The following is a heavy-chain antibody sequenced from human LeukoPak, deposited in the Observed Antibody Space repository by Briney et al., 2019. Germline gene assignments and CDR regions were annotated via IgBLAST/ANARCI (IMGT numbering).Heavy chain of an antibody. J-gene: IGHJ4*02. CDR1: GGSISSYY. CDR2: IYYSGST. Sequence: PSETLSLTCTVSGGSISSYYWSWIRQPPGKGLEWIGYIYYSGSTNYNPSLKSRVTISVDTSKNQFSLKLSSVTAADTAVYYCARGPSKRRFLEMKDYWGQGTLVTVSS. D-gene: IGHD3-3*01. V-gene: IGHV4-59*01. CDR3: ARGPSKRRFLEMKDY.